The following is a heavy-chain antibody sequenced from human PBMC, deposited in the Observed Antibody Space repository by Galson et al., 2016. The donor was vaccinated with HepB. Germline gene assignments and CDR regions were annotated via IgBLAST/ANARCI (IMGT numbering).Heavy chain of an antibody. CDR3: GRIRVPSVRGGGGYGVDV. CDR1: SSSTLNW. J-gene: IGHJ6*02. CDR2: IYHREST. D-gene: IGHD3-10*01. V-gene: IGHV4-4*02. Sequence: SETLSLTCAGSSSTLNWWTWVRQAPGKGLEWIGDIYHRESTNYNPSLKSRVAISVDTSKNQFSLRLTSVTAADTAVYYCGRIRVPSVRGGGGYGVDVWGQGTTVTVSS.